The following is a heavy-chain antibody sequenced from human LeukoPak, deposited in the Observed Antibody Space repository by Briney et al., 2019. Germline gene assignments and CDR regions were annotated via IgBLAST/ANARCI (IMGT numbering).Heavy chain of an antibody. V-gene: IGHV4-34*01. CDR1: GGSFSGYY. D-gene: IGHD1-1*01. CDR2: VNPSGST. CDR3: SRRTTRVYYMDV. J-gene: IGHJ6*03. Sequence: SSETLSLTCAVYGGSFSGYYWSWIRQSPGKGLEWIGEVNPSGSTNYNPSLKSRVTISLDTSNNQFSLNLTSVTAADTAVYYCSRRTTRVYYMDVWGTGITVTVSS.